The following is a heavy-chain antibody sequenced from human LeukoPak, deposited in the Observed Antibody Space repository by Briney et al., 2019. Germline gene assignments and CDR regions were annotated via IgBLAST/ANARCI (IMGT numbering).Heavy chain of an antibody. J-gene: IGHJ4*02. V-gene: IGHV4-39*02. Sequence: SETLSLTCTVSGGSIRMSSYYWGWIRQPPGRGLEWIGSISYSGTTDYNPSLNSRVTISIDTSETQFSLKLSSVTAADTAVYYCARDGGKGWLWFDYWGQGTLVTVSS. D-gene: IGHD3-9*01. CDR2: ISYSGTT. CDR3: ARDGGKGWLWFDY. CDR1: GGSIRMSSYY.